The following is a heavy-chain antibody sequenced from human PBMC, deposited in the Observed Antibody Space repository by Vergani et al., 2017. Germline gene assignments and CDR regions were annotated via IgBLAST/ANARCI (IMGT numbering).Heavy chain of an antibody. CDR3: TTVVSGSLYI. CDR1: GFTFSGSA. Sequence: EVQLVESGGGLVQPGGSLKLSCAASGFTFSGSAMHWVRQASGKGLEWVGRIKSKTDGGTTDYAAPVKGRFTISRDDSKNTLYLQMNSLKTEDTAVYYCTTVVSGSLYIWGQGTMVTVSS. V-gene: IGHV3-15*01. CDR2: IKSKTDGGTT. D-gene: IGHD1-26*01. J-gene: IGHJ3*02.